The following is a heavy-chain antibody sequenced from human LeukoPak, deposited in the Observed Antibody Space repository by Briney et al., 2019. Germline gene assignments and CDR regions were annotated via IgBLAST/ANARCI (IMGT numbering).Heavy chain of an antibody. J-gene: IGHJ4*02. D-gene: IGHD1-26*01. CDR2: IYYSGST. CDR3: ARDTLELHFDY. CDR1: GGSISSGDYY. Sequence: SQTLSLTCTVSGGSISSGDYYWSWIRQPPGKGLEWIGYIYYSGSTYYNPSLKSRVTISVDTAKNQSSLKLSSVTAADTAVYYCARDTLELHFDYWGQGTLVTVSS. V-gene: IGHV4-30-4*08.